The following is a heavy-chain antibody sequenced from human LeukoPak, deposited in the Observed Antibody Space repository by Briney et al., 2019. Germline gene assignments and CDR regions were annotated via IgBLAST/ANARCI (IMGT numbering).Heavy chain of an antibody. CDR1: GFTFSSYG. Sequence: GGSLRLSCAASGFTFSSYGMHWVRQAPGKGLEWVAVIWYDGSNKYYADSVKGRFTISRDNSKNTLYLQMNSLRAEDTAVYYCAKDHYYDSSGFDYWGLGTLVTVSS. CDR2: IWYDGSNK. V-gene: IGHV3-33*06. J-gene: IGHJ4*02. CDR3: AKDHYYDSSGFDY. D-gene: IGHD3-22*01.